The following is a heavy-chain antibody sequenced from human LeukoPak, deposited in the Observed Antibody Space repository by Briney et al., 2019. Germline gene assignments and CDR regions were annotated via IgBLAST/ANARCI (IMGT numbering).Heavy chain of an antibody. J-gene: IGHJ6*02. V-gene: IGHV1-2*06. CDR3: AREQYCSSTSCYYYYGMDV. Sequence: ASVKVSCKASGYTFTSYGINWVRQAPGQGLEWMGRINPNSGGTNYAQKFQGRVTMTRDTSISTAYMELSRLRSDDTAVYYCAREQYCSSTSCYYYYGMDVWGQGTTVTVSS. CDR2: INPNSGGT. D-gene: IGHD2-2*01. CDR1: GYTFTSYG.